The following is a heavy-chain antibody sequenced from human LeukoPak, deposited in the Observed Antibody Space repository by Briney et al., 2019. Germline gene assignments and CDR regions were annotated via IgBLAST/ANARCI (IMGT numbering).Heavy chain of an antibody. Sequence: ASVKVSCKASGYTFTSYAMNWVRQAPGQGLEWMGWINTNTGNPTYAQGFTGRFVFSLDTSVSTACLQISSLKAEDTAVYYCARGTIRYFDWLFSNWGQGTLVTVSS. CDR3: ARGTIRYFDWLFSN. D-gene: IGHD3-9*01. J-gene: IGHJ4*02. V-gene: IGHV7-4-1*02. CDR1: GYTFTSYA. CDR2: INTNTGNP.